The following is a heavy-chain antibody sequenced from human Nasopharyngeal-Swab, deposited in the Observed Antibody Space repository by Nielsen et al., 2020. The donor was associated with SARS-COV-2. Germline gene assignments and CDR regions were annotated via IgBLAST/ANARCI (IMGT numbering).Heavy chain of an antibody. V-gene: IGHV4-31*02. J-gene: IGHJ4*02. Sequence: PGKGLEWIGYIYRLGGTSYSPSLKSRVTISLDASNNQFSLRLSSVTAADTAMFYCARGTPFDYWGQGILVTVSS. D-gene: IGHD1-1*01. CDR2: IYRLGGT. CDR3: ARGTPFDY.